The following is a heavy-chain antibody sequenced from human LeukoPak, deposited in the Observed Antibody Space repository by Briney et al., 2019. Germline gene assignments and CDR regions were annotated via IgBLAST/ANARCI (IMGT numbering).Heavy chain of an antibody. CDR1: GGSISSRPYY. CDR3: ARDFSSSSTVYYYYYMDV. D-gene: IGHD6-6*01. J-gene: IGHJ6*03. CDR2: ISYSGTT. Sequence: SSETLSLTCTVSGGSISSRPYYWGWVRQPPGKGLEWIGTISYSGTTYYSPSLKSRVTISLDTSKNQFSLKLSSVTAADTAIYYCARDFSSSSTVYYYYYMDVWGKGTTVTVSS. V-gene: IGHV4-39*07.